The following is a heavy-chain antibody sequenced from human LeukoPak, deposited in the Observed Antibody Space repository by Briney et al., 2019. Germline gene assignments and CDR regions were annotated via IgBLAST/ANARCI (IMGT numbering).Heavy chain of an antibody. Sequence: GGSLRLSCAASGFTFDDYAMHWVRQAPGKGLEWVSGISWNSGSIGYADSVKGRFTISRDNAKNSLYLQMNSLRAEDTAVYCCVRAGASSGYYWGQGTLVTVSS. V-gene: IGHV3-9*01. CDR3: VRAGASSGYY. CDR2: ISWNSGSI. D-gene: IGHD3-22*01. J-gene: IGHJ4*02. CDR1: GFTFDDYA.